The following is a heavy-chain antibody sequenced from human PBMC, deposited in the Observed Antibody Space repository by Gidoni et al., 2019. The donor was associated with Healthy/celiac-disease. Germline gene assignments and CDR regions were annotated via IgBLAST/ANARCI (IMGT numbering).Heavy chain of an antibody. Sequence: QVQLQESGPGLVKPSETLSLTCTFSGGSISSYYWSWIRQPPGKGLEWIGYIYYSGSTNYNPALKSRVTISVDTSKNQFSLKLSSVTAADTAVYYCARETNCSGGSCYSPAFDIWGQGTMVIVSS. CDR2: IYYSGST. CDR1: GGSISSYY. V-gene: IGHV4-59*01. CDR3: ARETNCSGGSCYSPAFDI. J-gene: IGHJ3*02. D-gene: IGHD2-15*01.